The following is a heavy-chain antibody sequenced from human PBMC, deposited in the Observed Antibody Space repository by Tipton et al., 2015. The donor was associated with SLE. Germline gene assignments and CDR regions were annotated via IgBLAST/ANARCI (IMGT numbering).Heavy chain of an antibody. Sequence: TLSLTCTVSGGSVNDYYWSWIRLPPGKGLEWIGYLYYSGNTNYNPSLKRRVTVSIDTSKNQFSLNLSSATAADTAVYYCARDLSGGHYDLWGRGTLVSVSS. CDR3: ARDLSGGHYDL. CDR2: LYYSGNT. D-gene: IGHD3-3*01. V-gene: IGHV4-59*02. J-gene: IGHJ2*01. CDR1: GGSVNDYY.